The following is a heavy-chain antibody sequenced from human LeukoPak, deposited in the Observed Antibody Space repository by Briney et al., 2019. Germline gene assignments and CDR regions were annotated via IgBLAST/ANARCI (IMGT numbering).Heavy chain of an antibody. Sequence: GGSLRLSCAVSGFTVITNYMNWVRQAPGKGLEWVSVVYSGGSTFYADSVKGRFTISRDNSKNTLFLQMNNLRPEDTGVYYCARLANPSGYWDWGQGTLVTVSS. CDR3: ARLANPSGYWD. V-gene: IGHV3-53*01. D-gene: IGHD3-22*01. J-gene: IGHJ4*02. CDR1: GFTVITNY. CDR2: VYSGGST.